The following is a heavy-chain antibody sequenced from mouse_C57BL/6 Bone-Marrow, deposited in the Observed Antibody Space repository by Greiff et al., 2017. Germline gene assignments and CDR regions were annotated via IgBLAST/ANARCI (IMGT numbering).Heavy chain of an antibody. CDR2: IRLKSDNYAT. J-gene: IGHJ1*03. V-gene: IGHV6-3*01. Sequence: EVQLQQSGGGLVQPGGSMKLSCVASGFTFSNYWMNWVRQSPEKGLEWVAQIRLKSDNYATHYAESVKGRFTISRYDSKSSVYLQMNNLRAEDTGIYYCTAPITTPYWYFDVWGTGTTVTVSS. CDR3: TAPITTPYWYFDV. D-gene: IGHD1-2*01. CDR1: GFTFSNYW.